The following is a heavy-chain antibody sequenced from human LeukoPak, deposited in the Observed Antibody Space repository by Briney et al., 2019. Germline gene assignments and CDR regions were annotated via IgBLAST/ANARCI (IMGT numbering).Heavy chain of an antibody. Sequence: PGGSLRLSCAASGFTFSSYGMHWVRQAPGKGLEWVAVISYDGSNKYYADSVKGRFTISRDNSKNTLYLQMNSLRAEDTAVYYCARGVSIAVAGKDYYYMDVWGKGTTVTVSS. CDR2: ISYDGSNK. CDR1: GFTFSSYG. V-gene: IGHV3-30*03. J-gene: IGHJ6*03. D-gene: IGHD6-19*01. CDR3: ARGVSIAVAGKDYYYMDV.